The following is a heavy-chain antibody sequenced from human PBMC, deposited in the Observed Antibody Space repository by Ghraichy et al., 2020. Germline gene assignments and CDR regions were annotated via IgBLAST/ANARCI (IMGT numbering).Heavy chain of an antibody. Sequence: GGSLRLSCAASGFNVISTYMIWVRQAPGKGLEWVSVFYSGGTTRYADSVKGRFTISRDNSKNTLDLQMNSLRGDDTAVYYCASCSAWDKDGFDVWGQGAMVPVSS. CDR1: GFNVISTY. CDR2: FYSGGTT. J-gene: IGHJ3*01. D-gene: IGHD6-19*01. V-gene: IGHV3-53*01. CDR3: ASCSAWDKDGFDV.